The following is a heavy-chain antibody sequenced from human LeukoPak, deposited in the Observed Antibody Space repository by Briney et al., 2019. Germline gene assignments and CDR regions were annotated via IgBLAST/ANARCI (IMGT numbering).Heavy chain of an antibody. CDR3: AREMTTVTILDY. CDR2: ISNDGSST. Sequence: PGGSLRLSCAASGFTFRNYWMHWVRHAPGKGLVWVSRISNDGSSTTYADSVKGRYTVSRDNAKNRLYLKVNSLRVDDTAVYYCAREMTTVTILDYWGQGTLVTVSS. V-gene: IGHV3-74*01. CDR1: GFTFRNYW. D-gene: IGHD4-17*01. J-gene: IGHJ4*02.